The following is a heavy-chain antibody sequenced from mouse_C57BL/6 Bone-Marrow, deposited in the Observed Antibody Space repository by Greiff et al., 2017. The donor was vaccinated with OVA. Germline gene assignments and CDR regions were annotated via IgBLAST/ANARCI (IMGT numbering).Heavy chain of an antibody. D-gene: IGHD3-2*02. CDR2: IDPETGGT. J-gene: IGHJ3*01. CDR3: TREGTAQASWFAY. Sequence: VQLVESGAELVRPGASVTLSCKASGYTFTDYEMHWVKQTPVHGLEWIGAIDPETGGTAYNQKFKGKAILTADKSSSTAYMELRSLTSEDSAVYYCTREGTAQASWFAYWGQGTLVTVSA. V-gene: IGHV1-15*01. CDR1: GYTFTDYE.